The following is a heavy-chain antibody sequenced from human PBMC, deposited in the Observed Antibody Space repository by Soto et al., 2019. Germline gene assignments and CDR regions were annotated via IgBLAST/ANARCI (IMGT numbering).Heavy chain of an antibody. CDR1: GFTFSIYA. D-gene: IGHD1-26*01. J-gene: IGHJ5*02. Sequence: QVQLVESGGGVVQPGRSLRLSCAASGFTFSIYAMHWVRQAPGKGLEWVAVISYDGSNKYYADSVKGRFTLSRDNSKNTMYLQMNSLRAEDTAVYYCARDSRGTYYALSAYNWFDPWGQGTLVTVSS. CDR3: ARDSRGTYYALSAYNWFDP. CDR2: ISYDGSNK. V-gene: IGHV3-30-3*01.